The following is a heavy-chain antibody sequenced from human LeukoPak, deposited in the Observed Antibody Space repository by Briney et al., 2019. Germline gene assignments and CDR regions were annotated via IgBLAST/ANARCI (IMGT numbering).Heavy chain of an antibody. CDR2: IYYSGST. CDR1: GGSIRSYY. V-gene: IGHV4-59*12. J-gene: IGHJ5*02. CDR3: ARGASQGWSLGDYRVGWFDP. Sequence: SETLSLTCTVSGGSIRSYYWNWIRQPPGKGLEWIGNIYYSGSTNNNPSLKSRVTISVDTSKNQFSLKLSSVTAADTAVYYCARGASQGWSLGDYRVGWFDPWGQGTLVTVSS. D-gene: IGHD4-17*01.